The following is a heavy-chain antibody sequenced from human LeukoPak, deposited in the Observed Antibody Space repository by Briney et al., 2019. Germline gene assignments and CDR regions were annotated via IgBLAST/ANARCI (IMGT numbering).Heavy chain of an antibody. D-gene: IGHD1-26*01. CDR2: ITSGSSYI. V-gene: IGHV3-21*01. CDR1: GFTFSNYN. Sequence: GGSLRLSCAASGFTFSNYNTNWVRHAPGKGLEWVSSITSGSSYIYYADSVKGRFTISRDNAKNSLYLQMNSLRAEDTAVYYCARDPYSGSYSAYYHYYMDVWGKGTTVTVSS. J-gene: IGHJ6*03. CDR3: ARDPYSGSYSAYYHYYMDV.